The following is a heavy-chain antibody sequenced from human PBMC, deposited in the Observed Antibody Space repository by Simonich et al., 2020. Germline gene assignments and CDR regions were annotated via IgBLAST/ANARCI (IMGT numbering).Heavy chain of an antibody. Sequence: QVQLVESGGGVVQPGRSLRLSCAASGFTFSSYGMHWVRQAPGKGLEWGAVIWYDGSNKYYADSVKGRFTISRDNSKNTLYLQMNSLRAEDTAVYYCARDRYCSGGSCYYFDYWGQGTLVTVSS. V-gene: IGHV3-33*01. CDR2: IWYDGSNK. CDR1: GFTFSSYG. D-gene: IGHD2-15*01. J-gene: IGHJ4*02. CDR3: ARDRYCSGGSCYYFDY.